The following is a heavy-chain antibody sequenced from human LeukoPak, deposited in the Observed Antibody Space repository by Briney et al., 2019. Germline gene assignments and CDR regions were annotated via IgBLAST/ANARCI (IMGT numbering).Heavy chain of an antibody. Sequence: PGRSLRLSCAASGFTFSSYGMHWVRQAPGKGLEWVAVIWYDGSNKYYADSVKGRFTISRDNSKNTLYLQMNSLRAEDTAVYYCARGYYYDSSGYYSWGQGTLVTVSS. D-gene: IGHD3-22*01. V-gene: IGHV3-33*01. CDR1: GFTFSSYG. J-gene: IGHJ4*02. CDR3: ARGYYYDSSGYYS. CDR2: IWYDGSNK.